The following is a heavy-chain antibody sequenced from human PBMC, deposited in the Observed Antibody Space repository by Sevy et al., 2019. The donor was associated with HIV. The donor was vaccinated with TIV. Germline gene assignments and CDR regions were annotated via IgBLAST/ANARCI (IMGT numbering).Heavy chain of an antibody. Sequence: SETLSLTCTVSGGSISSSSYYWGWIRQPPGKGLEWIGSIYYSGSTYYNPSLKSRVTISVDTSKNQFSLKLSSVTAADTAVYYWARHCSGGSCYSRGCWFDPWGQGTLVTVSS. D-gene: IGHD2-15*01. V-gene: IGHV4-39*01. CDR1: GGSISSSSYY. J-gene: IGHJ5*02. CDR2: IYYSGST. CDR3: ARHCSGGSCYSRGCWFDP.